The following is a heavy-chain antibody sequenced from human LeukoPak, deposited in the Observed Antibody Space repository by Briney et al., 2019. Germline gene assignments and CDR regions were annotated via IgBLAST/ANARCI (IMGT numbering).Heavy chain of an antibody. J-gene: IGHJ4*02. V-gene: IGHV3-74*01. D-gene: IGHD3-10*01. CDR3: TRGGVDY. CDR1: EFTFSSYW. CDR2: INSDGSIT. Sequence: GGSLRLSCAASEFTFSSYWMHWVRQAPGKGLVWVSRINSDGSITTYADSVKGRFTISRDNAKNTVYLQMNSLRAEDTAIYYCTRGGVDYWGQGTLVTVSS.